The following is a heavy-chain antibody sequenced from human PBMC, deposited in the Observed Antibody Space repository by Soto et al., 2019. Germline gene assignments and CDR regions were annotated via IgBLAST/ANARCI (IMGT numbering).Heavy chain of an antibody. J-gene: IGHJ3*01. CDR2: ISGSGGST. CDR3: AKDQVGPMVRDAFDV. CDR1: VFTCSSYA. V-gene: IGHV3-23*01. Sequence: RWSLRLSCSASVFTCSSYAMSWFRQAPGKGLEWVSAISGSGGSTYYADSVKGRFTISRDNSKNTLYLQMNSLRAEDTAVYYCAKDQVGPMVRDAFDVWGQGTMVTVSS. D-gene: IGHD3-10*01.